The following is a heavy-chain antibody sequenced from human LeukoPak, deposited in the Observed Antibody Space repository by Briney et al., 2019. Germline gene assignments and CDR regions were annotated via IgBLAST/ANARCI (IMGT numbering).Heavy chain of an antibody. CDR1: GCTFSSYA. CDR3: AKDHTAMVPFH. D-gene: IGHD5-18*01. Sequence: GGSLRLSCAASGCTFSSYARSGVGQAPGKGVEGVSAISGSGGSTYYADSVKGRFTISRDNSKNTLYLQMNSLRAEDTAVYYCAKDHTAMVPFHWGQGTLVTVSS. CDR2: ISGSGGST. V-gene: IGHV3-23*01. J-gene: IGHJ4*02.